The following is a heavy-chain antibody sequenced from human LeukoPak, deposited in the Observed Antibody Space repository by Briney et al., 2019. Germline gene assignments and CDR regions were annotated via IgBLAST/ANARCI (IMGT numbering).Heavy chain of an antibody. CDR1: VYTFSSYG. CDR3: ARDLRTFSNYYGSWSYPSYFDY. Sequence: GASVKVSCKASVYTFSSYGISWVRQAPGQGLEWMGWISGYNGNTNYEQKLQGRVTITTDTPTSTAYLELRSLRSDDTAVYYCARDLRTFSNYYGSWSYPSYFDYWGQGTLVTVSS. D-gene: IGHD3-10*01. J-gene: IGHJ4*02. CDR2: ISGYNGNT. V-gene: IGHV1-18*01.